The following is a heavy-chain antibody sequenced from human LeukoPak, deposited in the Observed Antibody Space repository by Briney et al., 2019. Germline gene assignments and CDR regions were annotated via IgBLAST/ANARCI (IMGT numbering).Heavy chain of an antibody. CDR1: GGSISSSSYY. CDR3: ARGGSSSWSTYYYYYYMDV. J-gene: IGHJ6*03. D-gene: IGHD6-13*01. Sequence: PSETLSLTCTVSGGSISSSSYYWGWIRQPPGKGLEWIGSIYYSGSTYYNPSLKSRVTISVDTSKNQFSLKLSSVTAADTAVYYCARGGSSSWSTYYYYYYMDVWGKGTTVTISS. V-gene: IGHV4-39*07. CDR2: IYYSGST.